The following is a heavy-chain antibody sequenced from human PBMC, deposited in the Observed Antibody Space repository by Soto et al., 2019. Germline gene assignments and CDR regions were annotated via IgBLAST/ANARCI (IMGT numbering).Heavy chain of an antibody. J-gene: IGHJ6*02. Sequence: SETLSLTCAVSGGSISSSNWWSWVRQPPGKGLEWIGEIYHSGSTNYNPSLKSRVTISVDKSKNQFSLKLSSVTAADTAVYYCARKPNDFWSGYYYYGMDVWGQGTTVTVSS. V-gene: IGHV4-4*02. CDR3: ARKPNDFWSGYYYYGMDV. D-gene: IGHD3-3*01. CDR1: GGSISSSNW. CDR2: IYHSGST.